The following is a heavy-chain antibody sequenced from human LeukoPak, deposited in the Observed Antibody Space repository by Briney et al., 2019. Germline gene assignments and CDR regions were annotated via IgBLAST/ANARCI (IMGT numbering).Heavy chain of an antibody. J-gene: IGHJ4*02. CDR2: ISSTSSIT. V-gene: IGHV3-48*01. Sequence: GGSLRLSCAASGFTFSSYSMNWVRQAPGKGLEWVLYISSTSSITYYAGSVKGRFTISRDNSKNTLYLQLNSLRPEDTAVYYCARDQLAYSGYDTLFDYWGQGSLVTVSS. CDR3: ARDQLAYSGYDTLFDY. CDR1: GFTFSSYS. D-gene: IGHD5-12*01.